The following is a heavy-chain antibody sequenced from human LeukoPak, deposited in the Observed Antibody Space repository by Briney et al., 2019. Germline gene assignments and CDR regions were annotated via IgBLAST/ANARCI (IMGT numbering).Heavy chain of an antibody. Sequence: ASVKVSCKASGYTFTSYYMHWVRQAPGQGLEWMGIINPSGGSTSYAQKFQGRVTMTRDTSTSTVYMELSSLRSEDTAVYYCARQSNPVDYYDSSGCYDYWGQGTLVTVSS. J-gene: IGHJ4*02. CDR3: ARQSNPVDYYDSSGCYDY. V-gene: IGHV1-46*01. CDR1: GYTFTSYY. CDR2: INPSGGST. D-gene: IGHD3-22*01.